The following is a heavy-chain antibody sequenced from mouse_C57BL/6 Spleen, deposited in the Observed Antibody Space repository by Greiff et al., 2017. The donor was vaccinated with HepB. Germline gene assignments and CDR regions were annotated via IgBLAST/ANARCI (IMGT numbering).Heavy chain of an antibody. D-gene: IGHD1-1*01. J-gene: IGHJ3*01. V-gene: IGHV1-50*01. CDR2: IDPSDSYT. Sequence: QVQLQQPGAELVKPGASVKLSCKASGYTFTSYWMQWVKQRPGQGLEWIGEIDPSDSYTNYNQKFKGKATLTVDTSSSTAYMQLSSLTSEDSAVYNCAGFWYGRSYFFAYWGQGTLVTVSA. CDR3: AGFWYGRSYFFAY. CDR1: GYTFTSYW.